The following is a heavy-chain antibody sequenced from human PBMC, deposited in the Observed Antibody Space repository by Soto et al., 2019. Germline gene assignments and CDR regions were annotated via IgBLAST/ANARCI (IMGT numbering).Heavy chain of an antibody. Sequence: SETLSLTCTVSGGSISSYYWSWIRQPAGKGLEWIGRIYTSGSTNYNPSLKSRVTMSVDTSKNQFSLKLSSVTAADTAVYYCARDQRYCSGGSCYRAFDPWGQGTLVTVSS. D-gene: IGHD2-15*01. CDR1: GGSISSYY. CDR3: ARDQRYCSGGSCYRAFDP. J-gene: IGHJ5*02. CDR2: IYTSGST. V-gene: IGHV4-4*07.